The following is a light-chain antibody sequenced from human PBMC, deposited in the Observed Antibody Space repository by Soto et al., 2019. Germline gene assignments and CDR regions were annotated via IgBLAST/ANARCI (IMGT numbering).Light chain of an antibody. J-gene: IGKJ5*01. CDR2: DAY. CDR3: QQYGNSPIT. Sequence: EVVLTQSPVTLSLFPGERATLSCRASQSFRGLLAWYQQKPGQAPRLLIYDAYNRATGIPARFSGSGSGTDFTLTISRLEPEDFAVYYCQQYGNSPITFGQGTRLEI. CDR1: QSFRGL. V-gene: IGKV3-11*01.